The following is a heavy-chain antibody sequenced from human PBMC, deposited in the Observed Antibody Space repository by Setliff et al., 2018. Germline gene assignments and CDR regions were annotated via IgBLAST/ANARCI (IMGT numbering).Heavy chain of an antibody. CDR1: GGTFSSSG. D-gene: IGHD3-16*01. CDR2: FIPILGAT. J-gene: IGHJ5*01. Sequence: SVKVSCKSSGGTFSSSGITWVRQAPGQGLQWLGRFIPILGATNYAQNFQGRVTITADESTSTGYMELRSLRSDDTAVYYCARELRSPYWHLDSWGQGILVTVSS. V-gene: IGHV1-69*13. CDR3: ARELRSPYWHLDS.